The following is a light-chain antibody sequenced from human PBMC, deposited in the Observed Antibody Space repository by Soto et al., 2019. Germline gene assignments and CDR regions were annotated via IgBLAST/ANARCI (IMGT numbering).Light chain of an antibody. V-gene: IGKV3-20*01. CDR3: QQYVTAQWT. CDR1: QRVISSY. CDR2: GAS. Sequence: VVLTQSPGTLSLSPGEVATLSCRASQRVISSYLAWYQQKPGQAPRLLIYGASKRATGIPDRFSGSGSGTDFALTISRLEHEDFEVYYCQQYVTAQWTLGQGTKVDIK. J-gene: IGKJ1*01.